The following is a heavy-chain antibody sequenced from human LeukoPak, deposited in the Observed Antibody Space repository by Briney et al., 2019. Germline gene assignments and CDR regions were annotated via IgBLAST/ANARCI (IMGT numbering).Heavy chain of an antibody. CDR1: GYTFSSYW. D-gene: IGHD3-3*01. J-gene: IGHJ4*02. CDR3: ARQNDFRLDY. CDR2: IYPGDSDT. Sequence: GESLKISCKGSGYTFSSYWIGCVRQMPGKGLEWMGIIYPGDSDTRYSPSLQGQVTISVDTSIGTAYLQWSSLKASDTAIYYCARQNDFRLDYWGQGTLVTVSS. V-gene: IGHV5-51*01.